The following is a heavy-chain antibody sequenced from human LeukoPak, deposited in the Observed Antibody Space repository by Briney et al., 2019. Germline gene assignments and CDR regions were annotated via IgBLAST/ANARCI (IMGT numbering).Heavy chain of an antibody. J-gene: IGHJ3*02. CDR1: GYTFTSYG. D-gene: IGHD2-15*01. Sequence: ASVKVSCKASGYTFTSYGISRVRQAPGQGLEWMGWISAYNGNTNYAQKLQGRVTMTTDTSTSTAYMELRSLRSDDTAVYYCARVVGYCSGGSCYLWAFDIWGQGTMVTVSS. CDR3: ARVVGYCSGGSCYLWAFDI. V-gene: IGHV1-18*01. CDR2: ISAYNGNT.